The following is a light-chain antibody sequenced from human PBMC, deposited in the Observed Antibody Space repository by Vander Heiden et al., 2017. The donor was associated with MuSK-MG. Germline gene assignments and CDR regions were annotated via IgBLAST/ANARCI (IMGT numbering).Light chain of an antibody. V-gene: IGLV1-40*01. CDR3: QSYDSSLSGPWV. CDR2: GNS. CDR1: RPNIGAGYD. J-gene: IGLJ3*02. Sequence: QSVLTQPPSVSGAPGQRVTTSCTGSRPNIGAGYDVHWYQQFPGAAPKLLIYGNSNRPSGVPDRFSGSKSGTSASLAITGLQAEDEADYYCQSYDSSLSGPWVFGGGTKLTVL.